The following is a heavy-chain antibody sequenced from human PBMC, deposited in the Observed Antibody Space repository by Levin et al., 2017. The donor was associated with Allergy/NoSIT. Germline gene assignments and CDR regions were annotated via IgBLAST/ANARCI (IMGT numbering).Heavy chain of an antibody. CDR1: GDSISSYY. CDR3: AREYGGDWYFDL. D-gene: IGHD2-21*01. CDR2: IHYDGNT. J-gene: IGHJ2*01. V-gene: IGHV4-59*01. Sequence: SETLSLTCTVSGDSISSYYWSWIRQPPGRGLEWIGYIHYDGNTNYNPSLKSRITISLDTSKNEFSLKLRSVTAADTAVYYCAREYGGDWYFDLWGRGTLVTVSS.